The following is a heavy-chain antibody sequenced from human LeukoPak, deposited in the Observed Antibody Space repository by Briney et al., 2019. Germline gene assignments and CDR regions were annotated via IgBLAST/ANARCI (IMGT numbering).Heavy chain of an antibody. Sequence: SQTLSLTCTVSGGSISSGNYYWNWIRQHPVKGLDWIGYIYYIGSSHYNPSLMSRVTMSVDTSKNQFFLKLSSVSAADTAVYYCARVDYDRSGSTDFWGQGTLVTVSS. CDR1: GGSISSGNYY. D-gene: IGHD3-22*01. CDR3: ARVDYDRSGSTDF. J-gene: IGHJ4*02. CDR2: IYYIGSS. V-gene: IGHV4-31*03.